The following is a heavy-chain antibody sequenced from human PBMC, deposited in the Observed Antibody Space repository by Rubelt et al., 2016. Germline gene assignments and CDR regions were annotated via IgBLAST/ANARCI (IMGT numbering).Heavy chain of an antibody. CDR2: ISYDGSNK. V-gene: IGHV3-30*04. D-gene: IGHD1-1*01. J-gene: IGHJ6*02. CDR3: ARQSTGYGMDV. CDR1: GFTFSSYA. Sequence: GFTFSSYAMHWVRQAPGKGLEWVAVISYDGSNKYYADSVKGRFTISRDNSKNSLYLQMNSLRAEDTAVFYCARQSTGYGMDVWGQGTTVTVSS.